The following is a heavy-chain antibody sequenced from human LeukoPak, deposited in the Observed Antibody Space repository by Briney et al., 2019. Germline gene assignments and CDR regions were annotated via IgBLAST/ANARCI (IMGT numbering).Heavy chain of an antibody. V-gene: IGHV3-64D*06. D-gene: IGHD6-19*01. CDR2: ISGNGGST. CDR3: VNQISGWVY. J-gene: IGHJ4*02. CDR1: GFTFDTFV. Sequence: GGSLTLSCSASGFTFDTFVMHWVRQAPGKGLEYVSGISGNGGSTYNADFVKGRFTISRDNSKNTLFLQMTSLRAEDTAVYYCVNQISGWVYWGQGTLVSASS.